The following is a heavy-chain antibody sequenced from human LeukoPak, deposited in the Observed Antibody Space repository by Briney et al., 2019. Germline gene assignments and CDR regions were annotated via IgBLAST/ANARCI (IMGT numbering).Heavy chain of an antibody. J-gene: IGHJ6*04. CDR2: IHNSGST. CDR1: SGSISSYY. CDR3: ATRRIYESSLDV. D-gene: IGHD3-22*01. V-gene: IGHV4-59*01. Sequence: SETLSLTCTVSSGSISSYYWTWIRQPPGKGLEWIGYIHNSGSTNYNPSVKSRVTISLDTSKNQFSLKLSSVTAADTAVYYCATRRIYESSLDVWGKGTTVTVSS.